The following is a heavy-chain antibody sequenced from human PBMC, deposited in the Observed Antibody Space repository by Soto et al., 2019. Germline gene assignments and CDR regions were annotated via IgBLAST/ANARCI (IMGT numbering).Heavy chain of an antibody. Sequence: EVQLVESGGGLVKPGGSLRLSCAASGFTFSSYSMNWVRQAPGKGLEWVSSISSSSSYIYYADSVKGRFTISRDNAKNARYVQRNGVRAEDTAVYYWAGRGEGGQWLVTDYWGQGTLVTVSS. CDR2: ISSSSSYI. D-gene: IGHD6-19*01. V-gene: IGHV3-21*01. CDR3: AGRGEGGQWLVTDY. J-gene: IGHJ4*02. CDR1: GFTFSSYS.